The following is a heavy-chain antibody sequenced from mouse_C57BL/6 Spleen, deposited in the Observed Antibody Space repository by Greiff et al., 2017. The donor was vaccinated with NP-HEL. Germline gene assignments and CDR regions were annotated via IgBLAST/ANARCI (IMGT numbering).Heavy chain of an antibody. J-gene: IGHJ4*01. V-gene: IGHV1-82*01. D-gene: IGHD1-1*02. CDR3: ARSLWEEGYAMDY. Sequence: QVQLQQSGPELVKPGASVKISCKASGYAFSSSWMNWVKQRPGKGLEWIGRIYPGDGDTNYNGKFKGKATLTADKSSSTAYMQLSSLTSEDSAVYFCARSLWEEGYAMDYWGQGTSVTVSS. CDR2: IYPGDGDT. CDR1: GYAFSSSW.